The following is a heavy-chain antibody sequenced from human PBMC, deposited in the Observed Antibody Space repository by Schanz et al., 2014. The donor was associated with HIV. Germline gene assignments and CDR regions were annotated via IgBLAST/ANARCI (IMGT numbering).Heavy chain of an antibody. CDR3: ARDVVATISPKYYYYGMDV. J-gene: IGHJ6*02. Sequence: QVQLVQSGAEVKKPGSSVKVSCKASEGTLSSNAISWVRQAPGQGLEWMGGIIPMFGTANYAQKFQGRVTVTADRSTSTAYMELSSLRSEDTAVYYCARDVVATISPKYYYYGMDVWGQGTTVTVSS. D-gene: IGHD5-12*01. V-gene: IGHV1-69*06. CDR2: IIPMFGTA. CDR1: EGTLSSNA.